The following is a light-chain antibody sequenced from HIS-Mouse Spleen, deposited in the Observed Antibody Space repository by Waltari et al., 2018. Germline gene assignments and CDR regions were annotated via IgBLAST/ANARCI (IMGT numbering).Light chain of an antibody. CDR3: SSYAGSNNLV. CDR2: EVS. Sequence: QSALTQPPSASGSPGQSVPISCTGTSSDVGGYNYVSWYQQPPGKAPKLMIYEVSKRPSGVPDRFSGSKSGNTASLTVSGLQAEDEADYYCSSYAGSNNLVFGGGTKLTVL. CDR1: SSDVGGYNY. V-gene: IGLV2-8*01. J-gene: IGLJ2*01.